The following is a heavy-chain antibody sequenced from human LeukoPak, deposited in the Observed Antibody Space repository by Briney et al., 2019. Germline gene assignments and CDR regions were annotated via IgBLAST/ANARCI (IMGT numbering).Heavy chain of an antibody. CDR1: GFTFSSYG. J-gene: IGHJ4*02. V-gene: IGHV3-30*03. CDR3: ARRGSSGYPDY. Sequence: GGSLRLSCAASGFTFSSYGMHWVRQAPGKGLEWVAVISYDGSNKYYADSVKGRFTISRDNSKNTLYLQMNSLRAEDTAVYYCARRGSSGYPDYWGQGTLVTVSS. CDR2: ISYDGSNK. D-gene: IGHD3-22*01.